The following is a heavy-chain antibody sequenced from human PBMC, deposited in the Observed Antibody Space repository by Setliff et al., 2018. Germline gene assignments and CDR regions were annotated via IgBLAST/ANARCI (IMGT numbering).Heavy chain of an antibody. CDR2: IRFDGSNK. CDR3: AKDRDNRWHNFDS. V-gene: IGHV3-30*02. Sequence: PGGSLRLSCAASGFTFSSFWMSWVRQSPGKGLEWVAVIRFDGSNKYYADSVKGRFTISRDNAKNTLYLQMNSLRVEDSGVYYCAKDRDNRWHNFDSWGHGVLVTVSS. CDR1: GFTFSSFW. J-gene: IGHJ4*01. D-gene: IGHD1-1*01.